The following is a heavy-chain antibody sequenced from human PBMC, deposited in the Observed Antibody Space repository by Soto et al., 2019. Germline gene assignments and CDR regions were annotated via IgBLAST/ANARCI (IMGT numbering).Heavy chain of an antibody. Sequence: EVQLVESGGGLVQPGGSLRLSCTASGFAVRHNYMTWVRQAPGKGLEWVSLIYSGGDTAYADSVKGRFTISRHTSQNTLYLQMNSLRAEYTAVYYCARKTDSIPSGGDVWGKGTAVTVSS. CDR3: ARKTDSIPSGGDV. CDR2: IYSGGDT. J-gene: IGHJ6*04. CDR1: GFAVRHNY. V-gene: IGHV3-53*04. D-gene: IGHD3-10*01.